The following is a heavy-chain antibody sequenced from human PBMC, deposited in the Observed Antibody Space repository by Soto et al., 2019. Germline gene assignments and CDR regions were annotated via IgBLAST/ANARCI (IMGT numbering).Heavy chain of an antibody. CDR3: ARGGGYSYGYYYYYMDV. CDR2: IIPIFGTA. V-gene: IGHV1-69*13. CDR1: GGTFRSYA. D-gene: IGHD5-18*01. Sequence: ASVKVSCKASGGTFRSYAISWVRQAPGQGLEWMGGIIPIFGTANYAQKFQGRVTITADESTSTAYMELSSLRSEDTAVYYCARGGGYSYGYYYYYMDVWGKGTTVTVSS. J-gene: IGHJ6*03.